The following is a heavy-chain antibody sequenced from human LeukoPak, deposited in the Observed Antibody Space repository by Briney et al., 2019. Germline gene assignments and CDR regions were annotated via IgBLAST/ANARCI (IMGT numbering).Heavy chain of an antibody. CDR1: GVSISSYY. D-gene: IGHD2-2*01. CDR3: ARGDIVVVPAAPWSYYYGMDV. CDR2: GSYSGNT. Sequence: PSETLSLTCTVSGVSISSYYWNWMRQPPGKGLEWIGYGSYSGNTNYNPSLKSRVTISVDTSKNQFSLKLSSVTAADTAVYYCARGDIVVVPAAPWSYYYGMDVWGQGTTVTVSS. J-gene: IGHJ6*02. V-gene: IGHV4-59*01.